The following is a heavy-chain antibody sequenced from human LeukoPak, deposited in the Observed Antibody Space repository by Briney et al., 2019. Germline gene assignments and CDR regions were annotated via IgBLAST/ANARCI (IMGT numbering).Heavy chain of an antibody. Sequence: GASETVSCKASGYTFTSYGISWVRQAPGQGLEWMGWISAYNGNTNYAQKLQGRVTMTTDTSTSTAYMELRSLRSDDTAVYYCAREAPGGYCSSTSCYALDYWGQGTLVTVSS. V-gene: IGHV1-18*01. J-gene: IGHJ4*02. D-gene: IGHD2-2*01. CDR3: AREAPGGYCSSTSCYALDY. CDR1: GYTFTSYG. CDR2: ISAYNGNT.